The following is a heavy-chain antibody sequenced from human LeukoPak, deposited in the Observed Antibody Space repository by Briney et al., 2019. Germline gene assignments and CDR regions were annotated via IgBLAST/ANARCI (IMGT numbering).Heavy chain of an antibody. CDR2: INESGST. Sequence: SETLSLTCAVFGGSFSGYFWSWIRQPPGKGLEWIGEINESGSTNYNPSLKSRVTISIDTSKNHFSLKLSSVTAADTAVYYCASTIAVAGLSYYYYGMDVWGQGTTVTVSS. V-gene: IGHV4-34*01. J-gene: IGHJ6*02. CDR1: GGSFSGYF. D-gene: IGHD6-19*01. CDR3: ASTIAVAGLSYYYYGMDV.